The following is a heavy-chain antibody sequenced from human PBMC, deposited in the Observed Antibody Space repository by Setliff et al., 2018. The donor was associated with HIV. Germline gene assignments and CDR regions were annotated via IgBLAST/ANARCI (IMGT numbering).Heavy chain of an antibody. V-gene: IGHV4-59*01. D-gene: IGHD5-12*01. CDR2: LYYSGST. Sequence: SETLSLTCIVSGASIRSYYWAWIRQSPGRGLQYLGHLYYSGSTNYNPSLKSRITMSMDTSKNQSSLQLSSVTAADTAVYYCARIPWVATLWGGAFDLWGHGTMVTVSS. CDR3: ARIPWVATLWGGAFDL. CDR1: GASIRSYY. J-gene: IGHJ3*01.